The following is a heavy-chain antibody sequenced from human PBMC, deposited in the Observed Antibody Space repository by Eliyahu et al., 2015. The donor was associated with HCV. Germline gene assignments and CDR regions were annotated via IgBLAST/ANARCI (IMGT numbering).Heavy chain of an antibody. CDR3: AKDPIPTGYSSGWYEGGDY. CDR2: ISXDGSNR. D-gene: IGHD6-19*01. J-gene: IGHJ4*02. V-gene: IGHV3-30*18. Sequence: QVQLVESGGGVVQPGRSLRLSCXXSXFTFXNYGMXWVRQVPGKGLGWVAVISXDGSNRYYADSVKGRFTISRDNSKNTLYLQMNSLRPEDTAVYYCAKDPIPTGYSSGWYEGGDYWGQGTLVTVSS. CDR1: XFTFXNYG.